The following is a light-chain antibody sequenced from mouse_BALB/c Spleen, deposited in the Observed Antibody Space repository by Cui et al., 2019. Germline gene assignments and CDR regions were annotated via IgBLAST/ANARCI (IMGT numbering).Light chain of an antibody. CDR1: QNIYGA. CDR3: QKVLSTPFT. CDR2: GAT. J-gene: IGKJ4*01. V-gene: IGKV12-89*01. Sequence: DIQMTQSPASLSAYLGDTVTITCGASQNIYGAFNWHQRKQGKSPQLLIYGATTLADGMSSRFSGSGSGGKYSLKISSRLPDEVATYYCQKVLSTPFTFGSGTKLEIK.